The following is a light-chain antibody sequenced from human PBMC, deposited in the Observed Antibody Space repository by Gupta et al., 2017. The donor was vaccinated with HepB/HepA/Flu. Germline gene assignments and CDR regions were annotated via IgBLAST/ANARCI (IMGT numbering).Light chain of an antibody. CDR3: QQRSDWPLMYT. CDR1: HNIGNF. CDR2: DAS. J-gene: IGKJ2*01. V-gene: IGKV3-11*01. Sequence: EVVLTQSTATLSLSPGDRATLSCSASHNIGNFLAWYQQKPGQNPRLLIVDASNRATDIPARFSGTGSGTDFSLTISGLEPEEFAIYYCQQRSDWPLMYTFGQGTKLEI.